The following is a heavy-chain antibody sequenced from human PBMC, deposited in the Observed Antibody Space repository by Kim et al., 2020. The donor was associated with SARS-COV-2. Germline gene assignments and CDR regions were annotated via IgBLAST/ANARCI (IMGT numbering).Heavy chain of an antibody. J-gene: IGHJ6*02. CDR1: GFTFSSYG. CDR2: IWYDGSNK. Sequence: GGSLRLSCAASGFTFSSYGMHWVRQAPGKGLEWVAVIWYDGSNKYYADSVKGRFTISRDNSKNTLYLQMNSLRAEDTAVYYCARGIVLTTRNYYYGMDVWGQGTTVTVSS. CDR3: ARGIVLTTRNYYYGMDV. D-gene: IGHD4-4*01. V-gene: IGHV3-33*01.